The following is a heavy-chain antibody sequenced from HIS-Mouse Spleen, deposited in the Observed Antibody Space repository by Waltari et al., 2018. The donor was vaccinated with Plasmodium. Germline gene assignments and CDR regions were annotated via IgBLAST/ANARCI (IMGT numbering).Heavy chain of an antibody. Sequence: QVQLVESGGGVVQPGRSLRLPCAASGFTFSSYGMHWVRQAPGKGLEWVAVIWYDGSNKYYADSVKGRFTISRDNSKNTLYLQMNSLRAEDTAVYYCAKVAQGTRDAFDIWGQGTMVTVSS. CDR1: GFTFSSYG. CDR3: AKVAQGTRDAFDI. CDR2: IWYDGSNK. V-gene: IGHV3-33*06. J-gene: IGHJ3*02. D-gene: IGHD2-8*01.